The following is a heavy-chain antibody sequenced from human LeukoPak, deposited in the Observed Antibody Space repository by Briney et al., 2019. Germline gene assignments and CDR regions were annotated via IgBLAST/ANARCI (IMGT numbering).Heavy chain of an antibody. CDR1: GGTFSSYA. V-gene: IGHV1-69*13. J-gene: IGHJ4*02. D-gene: IGHD2-2*01. CDR3: ASRLYCSNTRCRNFPFAY. Sequence: GASVKVSCKASGGTFSSYAFNWVRQAPGQGLEWMGGIIPIFGTANYAQKCQDRVTITADESTSTAYMELSSLRSEDTAIYYCASRLYCSNTRCRNFPFAYWGQGTLVTVSS. CDR2: IIPIFGTA.